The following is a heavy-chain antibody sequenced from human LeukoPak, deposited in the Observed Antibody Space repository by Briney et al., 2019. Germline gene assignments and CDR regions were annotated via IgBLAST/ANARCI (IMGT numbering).Heavy chain of an antibody. D-gene: IGHD4/OR15-4a*01. J-gene: IGHJ3*02. CDR3: VKESGFMVAPNSAFDI. CDR2: ISRNGGST. V-gene: IGHV3-64D*06. CDR1: GFTFNSYP. Sequence: GGSLRLSCSASGFTFNSYPVHWVTQSPGKGLEYFSGISRNGGSTYYADSVKGRFTISRDNSMNTLYLQMSSLRAEDTAVYYCVKESGFMVAPNSAFDIWGQGTMVTVSS.